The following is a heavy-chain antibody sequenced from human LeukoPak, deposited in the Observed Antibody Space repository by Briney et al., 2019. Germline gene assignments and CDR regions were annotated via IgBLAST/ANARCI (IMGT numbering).Heavy chain of an antibody. J-gene: IGHJ6*03. CDR3: ARDCSGGSCYSPYYYYMDV. CDR2: IYTSGST. CDR1: GGSISRGSYY. Sequence: SQTLSLTCTVSGGSISRGSYYWNWIRQPAGKGLEWIGRIYTSGSTNYNPSLKSRVTISVDTSKNQFSLKLSSVTAADTAVYYCARDCSGGSCYSPYYYYMDVWGKGTTVTVSS. D-gene: IGHD2-15*01. V-gene: IGHV4-61*02.